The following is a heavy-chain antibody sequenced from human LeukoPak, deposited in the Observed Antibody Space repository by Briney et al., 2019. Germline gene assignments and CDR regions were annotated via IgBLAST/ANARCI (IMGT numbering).Heavy chain of an antibody. CDR2: ISGYGDNT. V-gene: IGHV3-23*01. CDR1: GFTFNLYA. CDR3: TRGEEGWYFDV. Sequence: PGGSLRLSCAASGFTFNLYAMSWVRQAPGKGLEWVSSISGYGDNTYYADSVKGRFTISRDNSRKTVYLQMNSLRGDDTGVYYCTRGEEGWYFDVWGRGTMVTVSS. J-gene: IGHJ2*01.